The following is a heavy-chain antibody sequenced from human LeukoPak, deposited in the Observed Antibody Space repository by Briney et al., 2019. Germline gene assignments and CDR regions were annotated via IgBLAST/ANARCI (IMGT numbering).Heavy chain of an antibody. J-gene: IGHJ4*02. CDR2: INPNSGGT. CDR3: ARGRVDSSGWYFDY. Sequence: ASVTVSCKASGYTFTGYYMHWVRQAPGQGLEWMGWINPNSGGTNYAQKFQGRVTMTRDTSISTAYMELSRLRSDDTAVYYCARGRVDSSGWYFDYWGQGTLVTVSS. V-gene: IGHV1-2*02. CDR1: GYTFTGYY. D-gene: IGHD6-19*01.